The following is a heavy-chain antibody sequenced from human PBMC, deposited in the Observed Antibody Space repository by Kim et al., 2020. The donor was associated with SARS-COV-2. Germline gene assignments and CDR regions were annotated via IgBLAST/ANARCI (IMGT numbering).Heavy chain of an antibody. D-gene: IGHD6-13*01. J-gene: IGHJ4*02. Sequence: GGSLRLSCAASGFTFSSYAMHWVRQAPGKGLEWVAVISYDGSNKYYADSVKGRFTISRDNSKNTLYLQMNSLRAEDTAVYYCARGSRYSSSWYFDYWGQGTLVTVSS. CDR2: ISYDGSNK. CDR3: ARGSRYSSSWYFDY. V-gene: IGHV3-30-3*01. CDR1: GFTFSSYA.